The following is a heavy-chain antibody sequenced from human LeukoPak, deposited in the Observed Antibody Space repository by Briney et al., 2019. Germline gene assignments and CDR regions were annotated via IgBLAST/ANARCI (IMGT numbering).Heavy chain of an antibody. Sequence: SETLSLTCTASGGSISSSSYYWGWIRQPPGKGLEWIGSIYYSGSTYYNPSLKSRVTISVDTSKNQFSLKLSSVTAADTAVYYCARDYYYDSSGQRDAFDIWGQGTMVTVSS. CDR2: IYYSGST. V-gene: IGHV4-39*01. CDR1: GGSISSSSYY. CDR3: ARDYYYDSSGQRDAFDI. J-gene: IGHJ3*02. D-gene: IGHD3-22*01.